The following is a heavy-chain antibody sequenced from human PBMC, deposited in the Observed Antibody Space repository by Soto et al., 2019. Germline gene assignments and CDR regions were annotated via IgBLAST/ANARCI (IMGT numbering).Heavy chain of an antibody. Sequence: QLQESGPGLVKPSETLSLTCSVSGDSINSDKYYWGWIRQPPGQGLEWIGSIYYRGNTYYTPSLPTRVTISRDKSKSQFSLRRNSVTAADSAVYFCARLEGLATISYYFDFWGQGAQVTVSS. D-gene: IGHD3-9*01. CDR3: ARLEGLATISYYFDF. CDR1: GDSINSDKYY. J-gene: IGHJ4*02. V-gene: IGHV4-39*01. CDR2: IYYRGNT.